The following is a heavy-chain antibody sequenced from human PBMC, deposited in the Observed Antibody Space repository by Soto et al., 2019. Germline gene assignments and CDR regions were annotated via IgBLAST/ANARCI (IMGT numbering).Heavy chain of an antibody. D-gene: IGHD2-15*01. V-gene: IGHV4-39*01. CDR1: GGSISDSSYF. CDR2: IYYSGST. Sequence: QLQLQESGPGLVKPSETLSLTCTVSGGSISDSSYFWDWIRQPPGKGLEWIGNIYYSGSTYYNLSLKSRVTISVDTSKNPFSLKLSSVTAADTAVYYCARRGVSSYYSNYWGLGTLVTVSS. J-gene: IGHJ4*02. CDR3: ARRGVSSYYSNY.